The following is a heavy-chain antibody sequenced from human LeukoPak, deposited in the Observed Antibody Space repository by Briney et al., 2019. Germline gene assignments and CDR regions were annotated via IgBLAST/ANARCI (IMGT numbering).Heavy chain of an antibody. CDR1: GFTFSTYS. V-gene: IGHV3-48*02. CDR2: ITSSSAI. D-gene: IGHD5-24*01. CDR3: AGDERHAFDI. J-gene: IGHJ3*02. Sequence: HSGGSLRLSCAASGFTFSTYSMNWVRQAPGKGLEWVSSITSSSAINYADSVKGRFTISRDNARDSLYLHMNSLRDEDTAVYYCAGDERHAFDIWGQGTMVTVSS.